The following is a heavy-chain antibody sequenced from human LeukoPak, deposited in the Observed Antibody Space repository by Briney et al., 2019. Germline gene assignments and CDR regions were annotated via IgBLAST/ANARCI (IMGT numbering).Heavy chain of an antibody. V-gene: IGHV3-23*01. Sequence: PGGSLRLSCAASGFSFSSYAMTWVRQAPGKGLERVSVISDSGGSTYYAESVKGRFTLSRDNSKNTLYLQMNSLRAEDTAVYYCAKITHIGVVVPFDSWGQGTLVTVSS. CDR1: GFSFSSYA. CDR3: AKITHIGVVVPFDS. J-gene: IGHJ4*02. D-gene: IGHD2-15*01. CDR2: ISDSGGST.